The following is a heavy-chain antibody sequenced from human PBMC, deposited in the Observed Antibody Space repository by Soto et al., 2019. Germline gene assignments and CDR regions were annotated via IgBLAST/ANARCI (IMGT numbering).Heavy chain of an antibody. CDR3: ARDKAEYSSGWYTNWFDP. CDR1: GYTFTSYA. J-gene: IGHJ5*02. Sequence: ASVKVSCKASGYTFTSYAMHWVRQAPGQRLEWMGWINAGNGNTKYSQKFQGRVTITRDTSASTAYMELSSLRSEDTAVYYCARDKAEYSSGWYTNWFDPWGQGTLVTVSS. D-gene: IGHD6-19*01. V-gene: IGHV1-3*01. CDR2: INAGNGNT.